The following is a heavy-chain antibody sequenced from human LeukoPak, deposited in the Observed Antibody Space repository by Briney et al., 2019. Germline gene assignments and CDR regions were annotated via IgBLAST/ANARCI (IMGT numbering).Heavy chain of an antibody. D-gene: IGHD6-6*01. CDR3: ARVGSIAARRRYYYYMDV. CDR2: ISANNGNR. CDR1: GYTFTNYG. V-gene: IGHV1-18*01. Sequence: ASVKVSCKASGYTFTNYGISWVRQAPGQGLEWMGWISANNGNRNYAQKLQDRVSMTTDTSTSTAYMDLRSLRSDDTAVYYCARVGSIAARRRYYYYMDVWGKGTTVTVSS. J-gene: IGHJ6*03.